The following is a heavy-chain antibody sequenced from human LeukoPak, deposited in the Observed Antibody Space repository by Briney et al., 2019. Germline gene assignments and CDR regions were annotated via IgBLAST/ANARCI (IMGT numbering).Heavy chain of an antibody. D-gene: IGHD3-10*01. J-gene: IGHJ4*02. CDR2: IIPILGIA. CDR3: ARVDYYGSGSYYY. Sequence: SVKVSCKASGGTFSSYAISWVRQAPGQGLEWRGRIIPILGIANYAQKFQGRVTITADKSTSTAYMELSRLRSDDTAVYYCARVDYYGSGSYYYWGQGTLVTVSS. CDR1: GGTFSSYA. V-gene: IGHV1-69*04.